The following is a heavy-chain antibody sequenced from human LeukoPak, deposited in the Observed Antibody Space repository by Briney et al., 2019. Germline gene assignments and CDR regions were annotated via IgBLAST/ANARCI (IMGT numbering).Heavy chain of an antibody. CDR3: ASESYDFWSGYYFDY. CDR1: GGSISSYY. CDR2: IYTSGST. J-gene: IGHJ4*02. D-gene: IGHD3-3*01. Sequence: SETLSLTCTVSGGSISSYYWSWIWQPAGKGLEWIGRIYTSGSTNYNPSLKSRVTMSVDTSKNQFSLKLSSVTAADTAVYYCASESYDFWSGYYFDYWGQGTLVTVSS. V-gene: IGHV4-4*07.